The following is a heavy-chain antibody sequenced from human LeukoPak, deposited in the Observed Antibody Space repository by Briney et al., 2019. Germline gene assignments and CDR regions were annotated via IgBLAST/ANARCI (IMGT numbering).Heavy chain of an antibody. CDR2: ISSSSSYI. D-gene: IGHD1-1*01. J-gene: IGHJ5*02. CDR1: GFTFSSYS. CDR3: ARLGLEVGGPNWFDP. Sequence: GGSLRLSCAASGFTFSSYSMNWVRQAPGKGLEWVSSISSSSSYIYYADSVKGRFTISRDNAKNSLYLQMNSLRAEDTAVYYCARLGLEVGGPNWFDPWGQGTLVTVSS. V-gene: IGHV3-21*01.